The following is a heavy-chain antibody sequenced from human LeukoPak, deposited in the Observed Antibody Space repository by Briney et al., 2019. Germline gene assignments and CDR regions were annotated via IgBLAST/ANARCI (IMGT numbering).Heavy chain of an antibody. V-gene: IGHV4-30-4*08. J-gene: IGHJ4*02. CDR2: IYFSGSA. Sequence: SETLSLTCAVYGGSFSSANSYWGWIRQPPGKGLEWIGYIYFSGSAYFNPSLKNRVTISVDSSKIQFSLKLNSVTAADTAVYYCARRVGANKRGGNYRSSFDSSGEGTLVTVSS. CDR3: ARRVGANKRGGNYRSSFDS. D-gene: IGHD1-26*01. CDR1: GGSFSSANSY.